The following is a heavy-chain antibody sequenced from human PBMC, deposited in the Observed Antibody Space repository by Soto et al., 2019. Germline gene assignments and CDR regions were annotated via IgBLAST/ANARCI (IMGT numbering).Heavy chain of an antibody. D-gene: IGHD6-13*01. CDR1: GGSISSYY. CDR3: ARDGRAAAGNYYGMDG. V-gene: IGHV4-4*07. Sequence: PSETLSLTCTVSGGSISSYYWSWIRQPAGKALEWIGRIYTSGSTNYNPSLKSRVTMSVDTSKNQFSLKLSSVTAADTAVYYCARDGRAAAGNYYGMDGWGQGTTVTVSS. CDR2: IYTSGST. J-gene: IGHJ6*02.